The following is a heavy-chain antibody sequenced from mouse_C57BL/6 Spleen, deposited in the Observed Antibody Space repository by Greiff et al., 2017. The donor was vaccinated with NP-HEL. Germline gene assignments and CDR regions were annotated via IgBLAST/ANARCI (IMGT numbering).Heavy chain of an antibody. V-gene: IGHV5-4*01. D-gene: IGHD2-10*02. CDR1: GFTFSSYA. CDR2: ISDGGSYT. J-gene: IGHJ2*01. CDR3: ARESMGRRNFDY. Sequence: EVHLVESGGGLVKPGGSLKLSCAASGFTFSSYAMSWVRQTPEKRLEWVATISDGGSYTYYPDNVKGRFTISRDNAKNNLYLQMSHLKSEDTAMYYCARESMGRRNFDYWGQGTTLTVSS.